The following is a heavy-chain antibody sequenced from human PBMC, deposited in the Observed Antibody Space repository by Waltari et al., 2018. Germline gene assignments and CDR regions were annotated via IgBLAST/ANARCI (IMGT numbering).Heavy chain of an antibody. Sequence: EVQLLESGGGLVQPGGSLRLSCAASGFTFSSYAMSWVRQAPGKGLEWCSAISAIVGSTYYADPVKGRFTTSRDNSKTTLYLQMNSLRAEDTAVYYCAKDPSWGAGTFFDYWGQGTLVTVSS. CDR3: AKDPSWGAGTFFDY. J-gene: IGHJ4*02. D-gene: IGHD6-19*01. CDR2: ISAIVGST. CDR1: GFTFSSYA. V-gene: IGHV3-23*01.